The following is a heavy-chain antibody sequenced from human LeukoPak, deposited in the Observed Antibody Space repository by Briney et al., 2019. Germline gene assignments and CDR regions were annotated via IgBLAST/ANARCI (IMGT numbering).Heavy chain of an antibody. CDR3: GRSVTTVFDAFDI. V-gene: IGHV4-39*07. Sequence: SETLSLTCTVSGGSISSGSYFWGWVRQPPGKGLEWIGTIYYRGSTYYDPSLKSRVIISVDTSKNQFSLKLSSVTAADTAVYYCGRSVTTVFDAFDIWGQGTMVTVSS. CDR1: GGSISSGSYF. J-gene: IGHJ3*02. D-gene: IGHD4-17*01. CDR2: IYYRGST.